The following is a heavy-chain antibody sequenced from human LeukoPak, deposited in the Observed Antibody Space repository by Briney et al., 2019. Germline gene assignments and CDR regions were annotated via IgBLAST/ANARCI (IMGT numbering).Heavy chain of an antibody. CDR1: GFSFSTSW. Sequence: GGSLRLSCEASGFSFSTSWMSWVRQAPGKGLEWVANIKEDGTEKYYVDSVKGRFTISRDDAKNSLYLQMNSLRAEDTAVYYCAKTLSSYGGSDYWGQGTLVTVSS. D-gene: IGHD4-23*01. V-gene: IGHV3-7*01. J-gene: IGHJ4*02. CDR3: AKTLSSYGGSDY. CDR2: IKEDGTEK.